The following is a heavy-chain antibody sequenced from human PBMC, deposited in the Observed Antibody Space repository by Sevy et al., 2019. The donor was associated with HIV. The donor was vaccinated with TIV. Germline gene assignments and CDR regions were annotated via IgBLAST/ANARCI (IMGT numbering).Heavy chain of an antibody. V-gene: IGHV3-7*01. D-gene: IGHD2-15*01. CDR3: ARVGIVVGGAFDI. Sequence: GGSLRLSCAASGFTFSRYWMSWVRQAPGKGLEWVGNVKEDGSEKYYGDSVKGRFTISRDNAKNSLFLQMKSLRAEDTAVYYCARVGIVVGGAFDIWGQGTMVTVSS. J-gene: IGHJ3*02. CDR2: VKEDGSEK. CDR1: GFTFSRYW.